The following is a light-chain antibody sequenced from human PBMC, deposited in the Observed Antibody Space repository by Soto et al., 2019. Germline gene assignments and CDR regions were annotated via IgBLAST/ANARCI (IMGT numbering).Light chain of an antibody. CDR1: SSNIGAGYD. Sequence: QSVLTQPPSVSGAPGQRVTISCTGSSSNIGAGYDVHWYQQLPGTAPKLLIYGNSNRPSGVPDRFSGSKSGTSASLAITGLQAEDEADYYCQSSDSSLRGVVFGRGTKLTVL. CDR2: GNS. V-gene: IGLV1-40*01. CDR3: QSSDSSLRGVV. J-gene: IGLJ2*01.